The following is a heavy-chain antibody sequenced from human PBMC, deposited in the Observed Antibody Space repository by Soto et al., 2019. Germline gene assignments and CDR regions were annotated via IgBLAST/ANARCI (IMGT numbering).Heavy chain of an antibody. Sequence: QVQLQESGPGLVRPSQTLSLTCSVSGDSISSGGNYWTWVRQSPGKGLEWLGYIYYNGRTYYKPTLQSRVSISVDKSRNKFSLKLTSVTAEDTAVYFCARAGLLVSLFDYWGQGTLVSVSA. CDR1: GDSISSGGNY. CDR3: ARAGLLVSLFDY. D-gene: IGHD2-15*01. J-gene: IGHJ4*02. V-gene: IGHV4-30-4*01. CDR2: IYYNGRT.